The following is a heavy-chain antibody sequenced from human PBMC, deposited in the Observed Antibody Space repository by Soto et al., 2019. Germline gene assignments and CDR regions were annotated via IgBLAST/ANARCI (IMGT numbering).Heavy chain of an antibody. V-gene: IGHV1-8*01. Sequence: QVQLVQSGAEVKKPGASVKVSCKASGYTFSSNDINWVRQAPGQGLEWMGWMNPNRGNTDYAQKFRGRVTMTTNTSIRTAKMERGGWRSENPALYYGAGGSWSGDLGIFAYARGVWGQGPTATVSS. D-gene: IGHD3-10*01. J-gene: IGHJ6*02. CDR2: MNPNRGNT. CDR1: GYTFSSND. CDR3: AGGSWSGDLGIFAYARGV.